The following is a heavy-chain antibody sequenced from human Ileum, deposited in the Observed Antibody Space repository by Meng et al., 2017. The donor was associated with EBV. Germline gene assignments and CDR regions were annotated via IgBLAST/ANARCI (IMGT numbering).Heavy chain of an antibody. CDR1: GDSISNEHW. CDR3: ASNGAFSLDH. CDR2: IHHTRGP. D-gene: IGHD2-8*01. Sequence: QVQLQEAGPGLVGLSGTLSLPCSVSGDSISNEHWWSWVRQSPGKGLEWIGEIHHTRGPNYNPSLKSRVIISVDKSNNHFSLRLSAVTAADTAVYYCASNGAFSLDHWGQGTLVTVSS. V-gene: IGHV4-4*02. J-gene: IGHJ4*02.